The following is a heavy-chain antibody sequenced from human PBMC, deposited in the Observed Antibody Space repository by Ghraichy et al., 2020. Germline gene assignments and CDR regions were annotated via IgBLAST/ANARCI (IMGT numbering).Heavy chain of an antibody. V-gene: IGHV4-38-2*02. CDR2: IYHSGST. J-gene: IGHJ4*02. CDR3: ARDRGYYTSDY. Sequence: SQTLSLTCAVSGYSISSGYYWGWIRQPPGKGLEWIGSIYHSGSTYYNPSLKSRVTISVDTSKNQISLKLSSVTAADTAVYYCARDRGYYTSDYWGQGTLVTGS. D-gene: IGHD3-3*01. CDR1: GYSISSGYY.